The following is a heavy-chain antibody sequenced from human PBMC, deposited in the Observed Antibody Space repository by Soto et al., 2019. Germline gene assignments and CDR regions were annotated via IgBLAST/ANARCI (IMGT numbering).Heavy chain of an antibody. CDR3: ARARPEYDFWMGFDP. D-gene: IGHD3-3*01. Sequence: EVQLVESGGGLVQPGGSLRLSCAASGFTFSSYEMNWVRQAPGKGLEWVSYISSSGSTIYYADSVKGRFTISRDNAKNSLYLQMNNLRAEDTAVYYCARARPEYDFWMGFDPWGQGTLVTVSS. V-gene: IGHV3-48*03. CDR1: GFTFSSYE. CDR2: ISSSGSTI. J-gene: IGHJ5*02.